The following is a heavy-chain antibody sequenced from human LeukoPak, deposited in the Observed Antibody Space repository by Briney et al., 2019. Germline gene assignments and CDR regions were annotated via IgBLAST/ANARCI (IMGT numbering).Heavy chain of an antibody. CDR2: ISLTGQT. V-gene: IGHV4-4*02. CDR1: GGSISSTNW. J-gene: IGHJ4*02. Sequence: PSETLPLTCGVSGGSISSTNWWSWVRQSPGQGLEWIGEISLTGQTNYNPSLSGRVTMLLDESSNHLSLHLTSVTAADTATYYCSRESGAFCPFGYWGQGTLVIVPS. CDR3: SRESGAFCPFGY. D-gene: IGHD1-26*01.